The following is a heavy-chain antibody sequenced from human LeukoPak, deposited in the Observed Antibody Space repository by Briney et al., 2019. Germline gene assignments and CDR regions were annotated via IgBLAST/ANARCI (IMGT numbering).Heavy chain of an antibody. J-gene: IGHJ4*02. CDR1: GFTFSSYA. CDR3: AREMATIWDY. D-gene: IGHD5-24*01. Sequence: AGGSLRLSCSASGFTFSSYAMHWFRQAPGKGLEYVSAISSNGGSTYYADSVKGRFTISRDNSKNTLYLQMNSLRAEDTAVYYCAREMATIWDYWGQGTLVTVSS. V-gene: IGHV3-64*04. CDR2: ISSNGGST.